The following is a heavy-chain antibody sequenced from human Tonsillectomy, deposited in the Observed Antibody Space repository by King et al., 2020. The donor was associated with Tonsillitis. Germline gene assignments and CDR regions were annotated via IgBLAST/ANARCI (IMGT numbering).Heavy chain of an antibody. V-gene: IGHV3-48*04. J-gene: IGHJ2*01. CDR1: GFTFRTYN. D-gene: IGHD2/OR15-2a*01. Sequence: EVQLVESGGGLVQPGGSLRLACVASGFTFRTYNMNWVRQAPGKGLEWLSSITGGSDDIYYADSVKGRFTISRDNAKDSLYLQMNSLTAEDTAVYYCARDFSGTYFRWCFDLWGPGTLVTVSS. CDR2: ITGGSDDI. CDR3: ARDFSGTYFRWCFDL.